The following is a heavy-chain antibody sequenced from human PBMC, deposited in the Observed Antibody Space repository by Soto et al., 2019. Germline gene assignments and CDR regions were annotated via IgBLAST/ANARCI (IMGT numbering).Heavy chain of an antibody. D-gene: IGHD2-21*01. V-gene: IGHV3-48*02. J-gene: IGHJ5*02. CDR2: ISSSGSSI. Sequence: PGGSLRLSCEASGFIFSNFSMDWVRQAPGKGLEWVSFISSSGSSILYADSVKGRFTISRDNAKSSLYLQMSSLRDEDTAVYYCARDWGGHGFPMAWGQGTLVTVSS. CDR3: ARDWGGHGFPMA. CDR1: GFIFSNFS.